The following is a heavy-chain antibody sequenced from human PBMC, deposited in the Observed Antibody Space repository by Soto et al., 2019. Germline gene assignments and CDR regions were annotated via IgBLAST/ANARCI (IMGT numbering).Heavy chain of an antibody. Sequence: GGSLRLSCTASGFTFGDYAMSWVRQAPGKGLEWVGFIRSKAYGGTTEYAASVKGRFTISRDDSKSIAYLQMNSLKTEDTAAYYCTRGGTYYDFWSGYPPFDYWGQGTLVTVS. CDR3: TRGGTYYDFWSGYPPFDY. V-gene: IGHV3-49*04. CDR2: IRSKAYGGTT. J-gene: IGHJ4*02. D-gene: IGHD3-3*01. CDR1: GFTFGDYA.